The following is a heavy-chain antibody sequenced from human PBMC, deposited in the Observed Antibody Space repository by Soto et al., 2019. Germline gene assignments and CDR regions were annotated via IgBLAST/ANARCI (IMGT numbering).Heavy chain of an antibody. CDR2: VGGSDDDK. D-gene: IGHD2-8*01. CDR1: GFTFSDYA. J-gene: IGHJ3*02. CDR3: AKDATSFNGVWGPFDM. Sequence: EVQLLESGGGVVQPGGSLRLSCAASGFTFSDYAMSWVRQTPGKGLQWVSGVGGSDDDKHYADSVRGRFMVSRDNSKHTLYLQIDSLRADDMAIYYCAKDATSFNGVWGPFDMWGQGTEVTVSS. V-gene: IGHV3-23*01.